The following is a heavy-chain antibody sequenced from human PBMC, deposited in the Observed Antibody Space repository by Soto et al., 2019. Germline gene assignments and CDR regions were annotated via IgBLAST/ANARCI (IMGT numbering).Heavy chain of an antibody. Sequence: QVQLVQSGAAVKKPGASVKVSCKASGYTFTNYGISWMRQAPGQGLEWMGWISTDNGNANYAQKVQGRVTLTTDTSTRTAYMELRSLRSDDTAVYYCAREPTGHPFDYGGQGTLVTVSS. CDR2: ISTDNGNA. CDR1: GYTFTNYG. J-gene: IGHJ4*02. CDR3: AREPTGHPFDY. V-gene: IGHV1-18*04.